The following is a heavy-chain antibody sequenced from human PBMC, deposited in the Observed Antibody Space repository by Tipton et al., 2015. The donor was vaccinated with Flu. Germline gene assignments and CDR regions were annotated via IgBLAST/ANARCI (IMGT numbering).Heavy chain of an antibody. CDR1: GGSISSGSYY. J-gene: IGHJ1*01. V-gene: IGHV4-61*02. Sequence: TLSLTCTVSGGSISSGSYYWSWIRQPAGKGLEWIGRIYTSGGTNYNPPLKSRVTISVDTSKNQFSLKLSSVTAADTAGYYCARTHDYGDPGCQHWGTRTLVTFSS. D-gene: IGHD4-17*01. CDR2: IYTSGGT. CDR3: ARTHDYGDPGCQH.